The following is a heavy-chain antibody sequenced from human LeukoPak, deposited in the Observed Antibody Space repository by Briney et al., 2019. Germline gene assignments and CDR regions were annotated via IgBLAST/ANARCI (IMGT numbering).Heavy chain of an antibody. CDR2: ISGSGGST. Sequence: GGSLRLSCAASRFTFSSYWMSWVRQAPGKGLEWVSAISGSGGSTYYADSVKGRFTISRDNSKNTLYLQMNSLRAEDTAVYYCAKDSSARSGYFDYWGQGTLVTVSS. D-gene: IGHD3-3*01. CDR1: RFTFSSYW. CDR3: AKDSSARSGYFDY. J-gene: IGHJ4*02. V-gene: IGHV3-23*01.